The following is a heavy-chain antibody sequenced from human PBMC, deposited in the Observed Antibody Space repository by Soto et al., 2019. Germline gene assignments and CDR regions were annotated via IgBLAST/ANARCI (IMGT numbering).Heavy chain of an antibody. V-gene: IGHV3-48*01. J-gene: IGHJ4*02. D-gene: IGHD2-15*01. CDR1: GFSFSSYS. Sequence: EAQLVESGGDLVQPGGSLRLSCAASGFSFSSYSMNWFRQAPGKGLEWVSYISRSSNTINYADSVKGRFTISRDNAKNSLFLQMNSLRAEDTAVYYCARDREYCSGDKCYETGSAYWGQETLVTVSS. CDR2: ISRSSNTI. CDR3: ARDREYCSGDKCYETGSAY.